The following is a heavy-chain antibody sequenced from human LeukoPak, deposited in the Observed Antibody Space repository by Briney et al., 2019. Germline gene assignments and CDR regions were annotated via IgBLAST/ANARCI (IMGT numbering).Heavy chain of an antibody. CDR1: RFTFSGSA. Sequence: GGSLRLSCAASRFTFSGSAMHWVRQTPGKGLEWVAVISYDASNKYYADSVKGRFTISRDNSKNTLYLQMNSLRAEDTAVYYCARVHCSSTSCYAGILGYYYYMDVWGKGTTVTISS. D-gene: IGHD2-2*01. CDR2: ISYDASNK. CDR3: ARVHCSSTSCYAGILGYYYYMDV. V-gene: IGHV3-30*04. J-gene: IGHJ6*03.